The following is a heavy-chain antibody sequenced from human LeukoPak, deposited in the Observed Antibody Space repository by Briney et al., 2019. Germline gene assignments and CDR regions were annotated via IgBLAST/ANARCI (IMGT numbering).Heavy chain of an antibody. CDR3: ARDSEGSSWAYYFDY. J-gene: IGHJ4*02. D-gene: IGHD6-13*01. V-gene: IGHV3-21*01. Sequence: TGGSLRLSCAASGFTFSSYSMNWVRQAPGEGLGWVSSISSSSSYIYYADSVKGRFTISRDNAKNSLYLQMNSLRAEDTAVYYCARDSEGSSWAYYFDYWGQGTLVTVSS. CDR1: GFTFSSYS. CDR2: ISSSSSYI.